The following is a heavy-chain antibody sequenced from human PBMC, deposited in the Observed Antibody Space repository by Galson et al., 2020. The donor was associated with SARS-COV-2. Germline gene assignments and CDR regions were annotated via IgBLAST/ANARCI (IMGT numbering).Heavy chain of an antibody. CDR1: GFTFSGYW. CDR3: ARWFGDYYYGMDV. V-gene: IGHV3-74*01. CDR2: IISDGSST. Sequence: GGSLRLSCAASGFTFSGYWMHWVRQAPGKGLVWVSRIISDGSSTSYADSVKGRFTISRDNAKSTLYLQMNSLRAEDTAVYYCARWFGDYYYGMDVWGQGTTVTVSS. D-gene: IGHD3-10*01. J-gene: IGHJ6*02.